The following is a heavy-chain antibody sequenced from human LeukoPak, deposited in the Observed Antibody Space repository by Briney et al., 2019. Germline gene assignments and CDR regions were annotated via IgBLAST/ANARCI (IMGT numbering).Heavy chain of an antibody. J-gene: IGHJ3*02. V-gene: IGHV4-59*01. CDR1: GGSISNYY. D-gene: IGHD3-10*01. CDR2: IDDSGNT. Sequence: SETLSLTCTVSGGSISNYYWSWIRRPPGKGLEWIGYIDDSGNTNYNPSLKSQVTISVDKSKNQFSLKLSFVTAADTAMYYCARSDYHNSGSHTVFDAFDIWGQGTRVTVSS. CDR3: ARSDYHNSGSHTVFDAFDI.